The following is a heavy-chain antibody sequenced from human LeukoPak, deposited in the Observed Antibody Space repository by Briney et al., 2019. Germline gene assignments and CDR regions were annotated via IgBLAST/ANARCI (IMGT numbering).Heavy chain of an antibody. V-gene: IGHV3-23*01. J-gene: IGHJ4*02. D-gene: IGHD3-22*01. CDR3: VTPPIFLDSRSFSFEN. Sequence: PGGSLRLSCAASGFTFSNYDMHWVRQAPGKGLEWVSGISGSGSSSYYAASVKGRFIISRDKSMNTLYLNLNSLRAEDTAVYYCVTPPIFLDSRSFSFENWGQGTLVTVSS. CDR1: GFTFSNYD. CDR2: ISGSGSSS.